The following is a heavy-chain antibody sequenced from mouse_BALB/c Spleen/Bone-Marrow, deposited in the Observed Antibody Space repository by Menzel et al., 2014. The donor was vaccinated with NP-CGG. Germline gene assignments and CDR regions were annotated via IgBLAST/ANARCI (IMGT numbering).Heavy chain of an antibody. V-gene: IGHV5-2*01. D-gene: IGHD2-2*01. CDR1: EYEFPSHD. Sequence: VQLQQSGGGLVQPGESLKLSCESNEYEFPSHDMSWVRKTLEKRLELVAAINSDGGSTYYPDTMERRFIISRDNTKKTMYLQMSSLRSEDTALYYCARHGGYDPFAYWGQGTLVTVSA. J-gene: IGHJ3*01. CDR3: ARHGGYDPFAY. CDR2: INSDGGST.